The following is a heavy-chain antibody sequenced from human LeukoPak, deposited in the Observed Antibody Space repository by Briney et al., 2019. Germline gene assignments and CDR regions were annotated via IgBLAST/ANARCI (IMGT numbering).Heavy chain of an antibody. Sequence: SETLSLTCAVSGYSISSGYYWGWIRQPPGKGLEWIGSIYHSGSTYYNPSLKSRVTISVDTSKNQFSLKLSSVTAADTAVYYCARERGTGYYYYYSMDVWGKGTTVTVSS. CDR1: GYSISSGYY. V-gene: IGHV4-38-2*02. D-gene: IGHD1-14*01. CDR3: ARERGTGYYYYYSMDV. CDR2: IYHSGST. J-gene: IGHJ6*04.